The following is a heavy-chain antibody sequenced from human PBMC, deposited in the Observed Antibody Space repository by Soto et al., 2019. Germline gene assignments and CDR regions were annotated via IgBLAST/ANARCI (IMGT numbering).Heavy chain of an antibody. Sequence: SETLSLTCTVSGGSISSSRCHWGWIRQPPGKGLEWIAYIYYSGTTFYNPSLKSRVTVSVDSPKNQFSLKLSSVTAADTAVYYCARLTHYYDKDTFDYWGQGLLVTVSS. CDR3: ARLTHYYDKDTFDY. CDR2: IYYSGTT. CDR1: GGSISSSRCH. V-gene: IGHV4-39*07. D-gene: IGHD3-22*01. J-gene: IGHJ4*02.